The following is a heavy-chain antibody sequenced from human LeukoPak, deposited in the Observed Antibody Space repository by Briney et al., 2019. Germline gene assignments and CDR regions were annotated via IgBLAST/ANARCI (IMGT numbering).Heavy chain of an antibody. J-gene: IGHJ3*01. Sequence: SETLSLTCTVSGGSTSSYYWSWIRQPPGKGLEWIGYIGYSGSTNYNPSLKSRVTISVDTSKNQFSLKVSPVTAADTAVYYCARDGRYESSGYYKNEFVFWGQGTMVTVSS. CDR3: ARDGRYESSGYYKNEFVF. CDR2: IGYSGST. V-gene: IGHV4-59*01. D-gene: IGHD3-22*01. CDR1: GGSTSSYY.